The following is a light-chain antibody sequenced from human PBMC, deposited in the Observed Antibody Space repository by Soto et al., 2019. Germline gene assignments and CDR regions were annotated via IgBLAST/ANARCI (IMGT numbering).Light chain of an antibody. J-gene: IGLJ1*01. CDR2: EGS. Sequence: QSALTQPASVSGSPGQSITISCTGTSNDVGNYNLVSWYQQHPGKAPKLMIYEGSKRPSGVSNRFSGSKSGNTASLTISGLQAEDEADYYCCSYAGTTPSYVFGTGTKLTVL. CDR3: CSYAGTTPSYV. CDR1: SNDVGNYNL. V-gene: IGLV2-23*01.